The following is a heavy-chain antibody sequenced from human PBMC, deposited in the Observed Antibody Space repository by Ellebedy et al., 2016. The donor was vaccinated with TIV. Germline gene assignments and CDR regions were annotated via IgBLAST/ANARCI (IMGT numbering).Heavy chain of an antibody. CDR3: ARSTRDYGGNSGFDY. D-gene: IGHD4-23*01. Sequence: SGPTLVXPTQTLTLTCTFSGFSLSTSGMCVSWIRQPPGKALEWLALIDWDDDKYYSTSLKTRLTISKDTSKNQVVLTMTNMDPVDTATYYCARSTRDYGGNSGFDYWGQGTLVTVSS. V-gene: IGHV2-70*01. CDR1: GFSLSTSGMC. J-gene: IGHJ4*02. CDR2: IDWDDDK.